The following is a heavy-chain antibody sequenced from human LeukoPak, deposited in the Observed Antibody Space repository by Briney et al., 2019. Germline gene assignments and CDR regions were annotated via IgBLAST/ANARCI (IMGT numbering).Heavy chain of an antibody. Sequence: PGGSLGLSCAASGFTFSNAWMSWVRQAPGKGLEWVGRIKSKTDGGTTDYAAPVKGRFTISRDDSKNMLYLQMNSLKTEDTAVYYCTTDPYYYDSSAYTSDYWGQGTLVTVSS. CDR2: IKSKTDGGTT. V-gene: IGHV3-15*01. J-gene: IGHJ4*02. CDR3: TTDPYYYDSSAYTSDY. CDR1: GFTFSNAW. D-gene: IGHD3-22*01.